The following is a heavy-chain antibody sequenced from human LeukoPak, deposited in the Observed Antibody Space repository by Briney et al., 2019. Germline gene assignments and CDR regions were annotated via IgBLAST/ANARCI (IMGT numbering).Heavy chain of an antibody. J-gene: IGHJ4*02. D-gene: IGHD5-18*01. V-gene: IGHV2-5*02. CDR2: IYWDDDK. CDR1: GFSLSTSGVG. CDR3: AHRPLYSYGSLDFDY. Sequence: SGPTLVKPTQTLTLTCTFSGFSLSTSGVGVGWICQPPGKALEWLALIYWDDDKRYSPSLKSRLTITKDTSKNQVVLTMTNMDPVDTATYYCAHRPLYSYGSLDFDYWGQGTLVTVSS.